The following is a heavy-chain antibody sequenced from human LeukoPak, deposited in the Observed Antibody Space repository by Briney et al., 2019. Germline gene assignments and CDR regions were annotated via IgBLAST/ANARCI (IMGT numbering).Heavy chain of an antibody. CDR1: GFTFSSYG. V-gene: IGHV3-33*01. D-gene: IGHD1-26*01. CDR3: TRVGAITRPFDY. Sequence: GGSLRLSCAASGFTFSSYGMHWVRQAPGKGLEWVAVIWYDGNNKYYADSVKGRFTISRDNSKNTLYLQMNSLRAEDTAVYYCTRVGAITRPFDYWGQGTLVTVSS. CDR2: IWYDGNNK. J-gene: IGHJ4*02.